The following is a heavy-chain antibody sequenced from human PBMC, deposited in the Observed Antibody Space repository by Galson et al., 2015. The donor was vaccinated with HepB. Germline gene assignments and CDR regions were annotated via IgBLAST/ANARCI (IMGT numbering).Heavy chain of an antibody. Sequence: SLRLSCAASGFTFTRYAMHWVRQAPGKGLEWVAGISYNGGNSYFTGSVKGRFTVSRDNSKNTLLLQLNSLRAEDTAMYFCEKDSIVVANTPSHFHYWGQGALVTVSS. D-gene: IGHD3-16*02. CDR1: GFTFTRYA. CDR3: EKDSIVVANTPSHFHY. V-gene: IGHV3-23*01. CDR2: ISYNGGNS. J-gene: IGHJ4*02.